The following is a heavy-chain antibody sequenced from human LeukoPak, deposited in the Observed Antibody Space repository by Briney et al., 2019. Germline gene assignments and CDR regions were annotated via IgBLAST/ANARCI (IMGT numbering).Heavy chain of an antibody. J-gene: IGHJ4*02. CDR1: GFTFSSYG. CDR2: IRYDGSNK. D-gene: IGHD5-18*01. Sequence: GGSLRLSCAASGFTFSSYGMHWVRQAPGKGLEWVAFIRYDGSNKYYADSVKGRFTISRDNSKNTLYLQMNSLRAEDTAVYYCAKGDGGYSYGYGDFDYWGQGTLVTVSS. CDR3: AKGDGGYSYGYGDFDY. V-gene: IGHV3-30*02.